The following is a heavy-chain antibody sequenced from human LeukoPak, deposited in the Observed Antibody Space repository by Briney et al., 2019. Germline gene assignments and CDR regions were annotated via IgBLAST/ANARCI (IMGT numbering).Heavy chain of an antibody. CDR2: ISYDGSSN. CDR1: GFTFSSYG. J-gene: IGHJ4*02. CDR3: ARDSAVPASQLDH. Sequence: TGGSLRLSCAASGFTFSSYGMHWVRQAPGKGLEWVAVISYDGSSNYYADSVKGRFTISRDNSKNTLYLQMNSLRVEDTAVYYCARDSAVPASQLDHWGQGTLVTVSS. D-gene: IGHD2-2*01. V-gene: IGHV3-30*03.